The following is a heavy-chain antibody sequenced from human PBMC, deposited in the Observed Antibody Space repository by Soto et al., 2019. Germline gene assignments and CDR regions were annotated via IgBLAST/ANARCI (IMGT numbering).Heavy chain of an antibody. CDR1: GGSIRSGGYY. D-gene: IGHD4-17*01. V-gene: IGHV4-31*03. CDR2: VYYSGST. J-gene: IGHJ4*02. CDR3: ARGVGNDYSDYYFDY. Sequence: QVQLQESGPGLVKPSQTLSLTCTVSGGSIRSGGYYWSWIRQPPGKGLEWIGYVYYSGSTYLNPSLKSRVTISVDTSKNQFSLKLSSVTAADTAVYYCARGVGNDYSDYYFDYWGQGTLVTVSS.